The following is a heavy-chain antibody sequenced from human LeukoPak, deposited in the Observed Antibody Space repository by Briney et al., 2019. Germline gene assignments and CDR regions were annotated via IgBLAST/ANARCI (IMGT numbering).Heavy chain of an antibody. CDR2: INPNSGGT. V-gene: IGHV1-2*02. CDR3: ARVGGYSYNWFDP. J-gene: IGHJ5*02. D-gene: IGHD5-12*01. Sequence: ASVKVSCKASGYTFTSYYMHWVRQAPGQGLEWMGWINPNSGGTNYAQKFQGRVTMTRDTSISTAYMELSRLRSDDTAVYYCARVGGYSYNWFDPWGQGTLVTVSS. CDR1: GYTFTSYY.